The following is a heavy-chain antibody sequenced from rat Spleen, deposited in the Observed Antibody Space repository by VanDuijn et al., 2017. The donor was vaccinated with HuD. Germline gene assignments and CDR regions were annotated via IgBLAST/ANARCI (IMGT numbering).Heavy chain of an antibody. Sequence: EVQLVESGGGLVQPGRSLKLSCAASGFTFSDYGMAWVRQAPTKGLEWVATISYGDSSGHSSTYYRDSVKGRFTISRDDAKNTQYLQMDSLRSEDTATYYCARHDGTTVGDYFDYWGQGVMVTVSS. CDR1: GFTFSDYG. CDR3: ARHDGTTVGDYFDY. V-gene: IGHV5-29*01. J-gene: IGHJ2*01. CDR2: ISYGDSSGHSST. D-gene: IGHD1-11*01.